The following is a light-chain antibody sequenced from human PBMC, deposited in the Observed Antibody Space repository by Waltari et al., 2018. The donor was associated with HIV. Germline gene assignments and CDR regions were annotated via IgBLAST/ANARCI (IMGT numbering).Light chain of an antibody. Sequence: QSALTQPRSVSGSPGQSVTISCTGTSSYGGGYNTVPWYQQHPAKAPKLILYDVGRRPSGIPDRFSGSRSGNRASLNISGLQTDDEAHYYCCSYAGSDTGVFGGGTKVTVL. CDR3: CSYAGSDTGV. J-gene: IGLJ3*02. CDR1: SSYGGGYNT. V-gene: IGLV2-11*02. CDR2: DVG.